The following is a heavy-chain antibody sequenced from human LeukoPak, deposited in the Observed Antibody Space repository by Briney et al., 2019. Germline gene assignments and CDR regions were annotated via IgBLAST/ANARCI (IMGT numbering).Heavy chain of an antibody. D-gene: IGHD1-26*01. Sequence: GRSLRLSCAASGFTLSSYAMHWVRQAPGKGLEWVAVISYDGSNKYYADSVKGRFTISRDNSKNTLYLQMNSLRAEDTAVYYCARVGGSYFHFDYWGQGTLVTVSS. V-gene: IGHV3-30-3*01. CDR2: ISYDGSNK. CDR3: ARVGGSYFHFDY. CDR1: GFTLSSYA. J-gene: IGHJ4*02.